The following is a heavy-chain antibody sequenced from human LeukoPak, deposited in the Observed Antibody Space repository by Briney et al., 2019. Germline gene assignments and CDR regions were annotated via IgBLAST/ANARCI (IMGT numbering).Heavy chain of an antibody. J-gene: IGHJ4*02. CDR1: GFTFTNYA. CDR2: ISGGGDST. D-gene: IGHD6-19*01. V-gene: IGHV3-23*01. Sequence: GGSLRLSCAASGFTFTNYAMKWVRQPPGKGLDWVSTISGGGDSTYYAESVKGRFTISRDNSKNTVYLQMNSLRAEDTALYYRAKEGASTSGWYVADWGQGTLVTVSS. CDR3: AKEGASTSGWYVAD.